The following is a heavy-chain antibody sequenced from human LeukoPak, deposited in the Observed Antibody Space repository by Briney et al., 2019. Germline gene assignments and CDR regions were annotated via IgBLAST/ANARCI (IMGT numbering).Heavy chain of an antibody. CDR3: ASTNCSRSSCFGANWFDP. CDR2: IDYSGST. D-gene: IGHD2-2*01. J-gene: IGHJ5*02. CDR1: GASISSGDYY. V-gene: IGHV4-30-4*08. Sequence: SETLSLTCTVSGASISSGDYYWRWIRQHPGKGLEWIGSIDYSGSTFHYHPSLRSRVAISIDTSKNQFSLSLSSVTAADTAVCYCASTNCSRSSCFGANWFDPWGQGTLVTVSS.